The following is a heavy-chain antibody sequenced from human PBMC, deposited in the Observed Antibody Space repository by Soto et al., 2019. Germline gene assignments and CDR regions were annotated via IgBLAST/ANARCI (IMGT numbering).Heavy chain of an antibody. CDR3: ARGGCSGDYCFDY. CDR1: GGSISSYY. Sequence: RSLTCTVSGGSISSYYWSWIRRSAGKGLEWIGRISASGNTNYHPSLESRVTMSIDTSKNQVSLKLTSVTAADTAVYYCARGGCSGDYCFDYWGQGTLVTVSS. V-gene: IGHV4-4*07. D-gene: IGHD2-21*02. J-gene: IGHJ4*02. CDR2: ISASGNT.